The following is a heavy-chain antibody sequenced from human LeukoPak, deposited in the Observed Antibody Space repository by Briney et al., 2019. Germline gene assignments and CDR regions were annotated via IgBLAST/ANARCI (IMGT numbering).Heavy chain of an antibody. CDR2: IYYSGST. CDR3: AREGSYCGGDCYSIEKKFDY. J-gene: IGHJ4*02. Sequence: SETLSLTCTVSGGSISSSSYYWGWIRQPPGKGLEWIGSIYYSGSTYYNPSLKSRVTISVDTSKNQFSLNLSSVTAADTAVYYCAREGSYCGGDCYSIEKKFDYWGQGTLVTVSS. D-gene: IGHD2-21*02. V-gene: IGHV4-39*07. CDR1: GGSISSSSYY.